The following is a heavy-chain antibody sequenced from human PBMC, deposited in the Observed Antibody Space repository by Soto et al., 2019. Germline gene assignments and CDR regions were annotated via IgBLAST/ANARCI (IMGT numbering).Heavy chain of an antibody. J-gene: IGHJ5*02. V-gene: IGHV4-30-4*01. CDR3: ARDRSPMVRGGRFDP. Sequence: QVQLQESGPGLLKPSQTLSLTCSVSGGSINSGDYYWSWIRQPPGKGLEWIGYIYYSGNTYYNPSLKSRLSISIDTSKVQFSLNLSSVTAADTAVYYCARDRSPMVRGGRFDPWGQGTLVTVSS. CDR1: GGSINSGDYY. CDR2: IYYSGNT. D-gene: IGHD3-10*01.